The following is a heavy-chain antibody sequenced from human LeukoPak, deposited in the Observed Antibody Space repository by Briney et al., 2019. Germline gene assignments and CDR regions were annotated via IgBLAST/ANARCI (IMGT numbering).Heavy chain of an antibody. CDR2: IRYDGSNK. V-gene: IGHV3-30*02. D-gene: IGHD3-10*01. J-gene: IGHJ4*02. CDR3: AKARDVGSGSRALDY. Sequence: GGSLTLSCAASGFTFSNYGMHWVRQAPGRGLEWVAFIRYDGSNKYYADSVKGRFTISRDNPKNTLSLQMNSLRAEDTAVYYCAKARDVGSGSRALDYWGQGSLVTISS. CDR1: GFTFSNYG.